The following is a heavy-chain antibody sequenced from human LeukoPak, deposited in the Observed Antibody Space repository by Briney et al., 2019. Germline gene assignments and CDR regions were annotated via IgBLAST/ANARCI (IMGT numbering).Heavy chain of an antibody. CDR1: GYTFTGYG. CDR3: ARKDYGSGSYYYFDY. Sequence: ASVKVSCKASGYTFTGYGISWVRQAPGQGLEWMGWISAYNGNTNYAQKLQGRVTMTTDTSTSTAYMELRSLRSDDTAVYYCARKDYGSGSYYYFDYWGQGTLVTVSS. CDR2: ISAYNGNT. J-gene: IGHJ4*02. V-gene: IGHV1-18*01. D-gene: IGHD3-10*01.